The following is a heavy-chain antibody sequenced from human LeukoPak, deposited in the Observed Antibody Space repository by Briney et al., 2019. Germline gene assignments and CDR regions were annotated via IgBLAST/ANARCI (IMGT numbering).Heavy chain of an antibody. Sequence: GGSLRLSCAASGFTFTMFGMNWVRQAPGKGLEWVAVISSDGSKKYYADSVKGRFTISRDNSKNTLYFQMNSLRAEDTAVYFCTRVARLGWELLSYYFDCWGQGTLVTVSS. D-gene: IGHD1-26*01. CDR2: ISSDGSKK. CDR1: GFTFTMFG. CDR3: TRVARLGWELLSYYFDC. J-gene: IGHJ4*02. V-gene: IGHV3-30*03.